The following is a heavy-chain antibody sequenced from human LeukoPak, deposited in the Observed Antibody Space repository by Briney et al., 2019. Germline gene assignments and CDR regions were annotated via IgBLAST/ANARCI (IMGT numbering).Heavy chain of an antibody. CDR3: ARDHDSSVRGFDY. D-gene: IGHD3-22*01. V-gene: IGHV3-11*04. CDR2: ISSSGSTI. J-gene: IGHJ4*02. CDR1: GFTFSDYY. Sequence: GGSLRLSCAASGFTFSDYYMSWIRQAPGKGLEWVSYISSSGSTIYYADSVKGRFTISRDNAKNSLYLQMNSVRAEDTAVYYCARDHDSSVRGFDYWGQGTLVTVSS.